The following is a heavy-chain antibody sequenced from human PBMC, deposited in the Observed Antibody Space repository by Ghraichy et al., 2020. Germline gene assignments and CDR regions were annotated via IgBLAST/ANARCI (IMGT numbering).Heavy chain of an antibody. Sequence: SVKVSCKASGFTFTSSAVQWVRQARGQRLEWVGWIVVGSGNTNYAQKFQERVTITRDMSTSTAYMELSSLRSEDTAVYYCAADRDDRSGNYYITDAFDIWGQGTMVTVSP. D-gene: IGHD3-22*01. CDR3: AADRDDRSGNYYITDAFDI. V-gene: IGHV1-58*01. CDR1: GFTFTSSA. CDR2: IVVGSGNT. J-gene: IGHJ3*02.